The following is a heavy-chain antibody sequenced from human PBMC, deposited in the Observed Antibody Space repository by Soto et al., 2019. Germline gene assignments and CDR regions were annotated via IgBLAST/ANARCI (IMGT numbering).Heavy chain of an antibody. J-gene: IGHJ4*02. D-gene: IGHD1-26*01. CDR1: AFTFSNYW. Sequence: GGSLRLSCAASAFTFSNYWMSWVRQAPGKGLEWVAKIKQDGSEKYYVDSVKGRFSISRDNAKNSLYLQMNSLRAEDTAVYYCARAYSGRYFDNWGQGTLVTVSS. CDR2: IKQDGSEK. V-gene: IGHV3-7*03. CDR3: ARAYSGRYFDN.